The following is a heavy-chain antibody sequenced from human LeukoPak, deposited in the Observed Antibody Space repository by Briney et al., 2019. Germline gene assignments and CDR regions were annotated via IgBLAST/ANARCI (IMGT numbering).Heavy chain of an antibody. CDR1: GGSISSYY. CDR2: IYYSGST. CDR3: ARDPSYYYGMDV. V-gene: IGHV4-59*01. Sequence: SETLSLTCTVSGGSISSYYWGWIRQPPGKGLEWIGYIYYSGSTNYNPSLKSRVTISVDTSKNQFSLKLSSVTAADTAVYYCARDPSYYYGMDVWGQGTTVTVS. J-gene: IGHJ6*02.